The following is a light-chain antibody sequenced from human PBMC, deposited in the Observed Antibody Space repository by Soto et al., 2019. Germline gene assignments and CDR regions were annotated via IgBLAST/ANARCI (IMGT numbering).Light chain of an antibody. J-gene: IGKJ4*01. Sequence: EIVMTQSRSTLSVSPVERSTLSCRASQSVSSNLAWYQQKPGQAPRLLIYGASTRATGIPARFSGGGSGTEFTLTISSLQSEDFAVYYCQQYNNWPLTFGGGTKVDIK. CDR3: QQYNNWPLT. V-gene: IGKV3-15*01. CDR1: QSVSSN. CDR2: GAS.